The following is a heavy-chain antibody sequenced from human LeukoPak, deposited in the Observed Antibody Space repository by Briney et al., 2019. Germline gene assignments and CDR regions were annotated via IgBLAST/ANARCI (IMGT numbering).Heavy chain of an antibody. D-gene: IGHD6-19*01. Sequence: GGSLRLSCAASGFTFSDHYMDWVRQAPGKGLEWVSVSYSGGSSYYADSVKGRFTISRDNSKNTLYLQMNSLRAEDTAMYYCARDWLAVSFDYWGQGTLVSVSS. J-gene: IGHJ4*02. CDR3: ARDWLAVSFDY. V-gene: IGHV3-66*01. CDR2: SYSGGSS. CDR1: GFTFSDHY.